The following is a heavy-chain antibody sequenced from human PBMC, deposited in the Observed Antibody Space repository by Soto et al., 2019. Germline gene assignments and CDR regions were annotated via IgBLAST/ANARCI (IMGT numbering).Heavy chain of an antibody. CDR1: GYTFTSYD. D-gene: IGHD2-2*01. V-gene: IGHV1-8*01. Sequence: ASVKVSCKASGYTFTSYDINWVRQATGQGLEWMGWMNPNSGNTGYAQKFQGRVTMTRNTSISTAYMELSSLRSEDTAVYYCAAYCSSTSRYPFDYWGQGTLVTVSS. J-gene: IGHJ4*02. CDR2: MNPNSGNT. CDR3: AAYCSSTSRYPFDY.